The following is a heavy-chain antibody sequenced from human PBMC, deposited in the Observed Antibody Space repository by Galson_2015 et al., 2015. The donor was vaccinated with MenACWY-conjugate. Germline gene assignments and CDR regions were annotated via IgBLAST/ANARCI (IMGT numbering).Heavy chain of an antibody. CDR3: MTGPFGDYAGY. D-gene: IGHD4-17*01. Sequence: SLRLSCAASGFTVSTNYMSWVRQAPGKGLEWVSAASGSGGGTYHADSVKGRFSVSRDNSKDTVYLQMNSLKVEDTAVYYCMTGPFGDYAGYWGQGTLVTVSS. CDR2: ASGSGGGT. V-gene: IGHV3-66*01. J-gene: IGHJ4*02. CDR1: GFTVSTNY.